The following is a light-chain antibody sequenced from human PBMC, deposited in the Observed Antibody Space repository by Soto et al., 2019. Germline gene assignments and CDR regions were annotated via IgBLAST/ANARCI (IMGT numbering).Light chain of an antibody. CDR2: RTD. CDR1: TSNIGSNY. V-gene: IGLV1-47*01. Sequence: QSVLTQPPSASGTPGQRVTMSCSGSTSNIGSNYVYWYQQLPGTAPRLLIFRTDQRPSGVPDRFSASKSGTSASLAIRGLRSEDEADYHCAGWDDRLNGWVFGGGTKLTVL. CDR3: AGWDDRLNGWV. J-gene: IGLJ3*02.